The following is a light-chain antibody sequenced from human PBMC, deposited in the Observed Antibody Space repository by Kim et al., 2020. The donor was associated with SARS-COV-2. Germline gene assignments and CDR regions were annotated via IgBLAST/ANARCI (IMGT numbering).Light chain of an antibody. Sequence: VDLGQTVRITCQGDSLRSYYATWYHQKPGQAPIVVIYGKNNRPSGIPDRFSGSSSGNTASLTITGTQAGDEADYYCNSRDSNDNVVFGGGTQLTVL. V-gene: IGLV3-19*01. CDR3: NSRDSNDNVV. CDR2: GKN. J-gene: IGLJ2*01. CDR1: SLRSYY.